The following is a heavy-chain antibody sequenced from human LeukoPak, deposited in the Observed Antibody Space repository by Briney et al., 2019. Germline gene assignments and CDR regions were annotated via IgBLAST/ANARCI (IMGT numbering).Heavy chain of an antibody. CDR1: GFTFSSYG. CDR3: AKDRRVRGVIVG. Sequence: GGTPRLSCAASGFTFSSYGMSWVRQAPGKGLEWVSSISSTGGTTYYADSVKGRFTISRDNSKNTLYLQMNSLRAEDTAVYYCAKDRRVRGVIVGWGQGTLVTVSS. J-gene: IGHJ4*02. D-gene: IGHD3-10*01. CDR2: ISSTGGTT. V-gene: IGHV3-23*01.